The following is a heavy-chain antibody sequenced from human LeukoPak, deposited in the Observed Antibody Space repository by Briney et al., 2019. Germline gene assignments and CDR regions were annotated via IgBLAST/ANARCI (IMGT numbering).Heavy chain of an antibody. D-gene: IGHD1-26*01. Sequence: SETLSLTCTVSGDSTSSDRYYGGWVRQPPGKGLEWIGNIYYSGSTYYNPSLKSRVTMSVDTSKNQFFLKLNSVTAADTAVYYCARGRPYSGGYHLDYWGQGTLVTVS. CDR1: GDSTSSDRYY. CDR3: ARGRPYSGGYHLDY. CDR2: IYYSGST. V-gene: IGHV4-39*02. J-gene: IGHJ4*02.